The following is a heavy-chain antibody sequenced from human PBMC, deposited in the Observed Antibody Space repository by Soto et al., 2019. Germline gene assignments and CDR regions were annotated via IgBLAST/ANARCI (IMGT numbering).Heavy chain of an antibody. V-gene: IGHV1-69*01. D-gene: IGHD2-2*01. CDR2: IIPISGTA. J-gene: IGHJ6*02. Sequence: QVQLVQSGAEVKKPGSSVKVSCKASGGTFSSYAISWVRQAPGQGLEWMGGIIPISGTAKYAQKFQGRVTITADESTSTAYMERSSLRSEDTAVYYCARSQGSSTSLEIYYYYYYGMDVWGQGTTVTVSS. CDR3: ARSQGSSTSLEIYYYYYYGMDV. CDR1: GGTFSSYA.